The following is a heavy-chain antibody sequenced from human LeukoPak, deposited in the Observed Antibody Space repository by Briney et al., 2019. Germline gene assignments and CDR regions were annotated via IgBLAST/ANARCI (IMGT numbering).Heavy chain of an antibody. V-gene: IGHV3-73*01. CDR1: GFTFSGSA. Sequence: PGGSLKLSCAASGFTFSGSAVHWVRQASGKGLEWVGRIRSKAHTYATAYSPSMKGRFTISRDDSKNTAYLQMNSLKTEDTAVYYCTRHAEDSSGYYYVIYDAFDIWGQRTMVTVSS. CDR2: IRSKAHTYAT. J-gene: IGHJ3*02. CDR3: TRHAEDSSGYYYVIYDAFDI. D-gene: IGHD3-22*01.